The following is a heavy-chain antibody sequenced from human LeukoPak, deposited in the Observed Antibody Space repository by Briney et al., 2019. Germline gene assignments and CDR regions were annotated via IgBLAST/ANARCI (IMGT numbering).Heavy chain of an antibody. J-gene: IGHJ4*02. CDR3: ARVTAYYYDSSGYFDQ. V-gene: IGHV3-21*01. Sequence: PGGSRRLSCAASGFTFSSYSMNWVRQAPGRGLEWVSSISSSSSYIYYADSVKGRFTISRDNAKNSLYLQMNSLRAEDTAVYYCARVTAYYYDSSGYFDQWGQGTLVTVSS. D-gene: IGHD3-22*01. CDR1: GFTFSSYS. CDR2: ISSSSSYI.